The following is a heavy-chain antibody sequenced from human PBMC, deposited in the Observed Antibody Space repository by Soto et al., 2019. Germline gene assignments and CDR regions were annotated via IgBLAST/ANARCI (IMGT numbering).Heavy chain of an antibody. D-gene: IGHD4-4*01. Sequence: SETVSLTCTGSGCSITVSNVFWRWVRQPPGEGLEWSGNSDCRGTAYFNPSLGTRVTFPVDTSKNKLYLTLYSVTAADTAVYYCARTTGSHLDFWGQGRLVTVS. V-gene: IGHV4-39*01. CDR2: SDCRGTA. CDR1: GCSITVSNVF. CDR3: ARTTGSHLDF. J-gene: IGHJ4*02.